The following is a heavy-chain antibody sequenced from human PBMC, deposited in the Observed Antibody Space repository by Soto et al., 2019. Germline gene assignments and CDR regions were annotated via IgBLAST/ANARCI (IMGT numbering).Heavy chain of an antibody. CDR2: IYYSGDT. CDR3: ARVDSASWLDY. Sequence: QVQLQESGPGLVKPSQTLSLTCSVSGGSVSNGAHYWSWIRQRPGKGLEWIGYIYYSGDTQYNPYLKSRLPISVDTTKDQFSLKLTSVTAADAAVYYCARVDSASWLDYWGQGTLVTVSS. V-gene: IGHV4-31*03. D-gene: IGHD2-2*01. CDR1: GGSVSNGAHY. J-gene: IGHJ4*02.